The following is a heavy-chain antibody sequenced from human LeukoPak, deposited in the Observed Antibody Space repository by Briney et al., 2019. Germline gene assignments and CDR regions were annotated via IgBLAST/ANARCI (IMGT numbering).Heavy chain of an antibody. D-gene: IGHD4-23*01. CDR1: GGSISSYY. Sequence: SETLSLTCTVSGGSISSYYWSWIRQPPGKGLEWIGYIYTSGSTNYNPSLKSRVTISVDTSKNQFSLKLSSVTAADTAVYYCARATVVVHYFDYWGQETLVTVSS. CDR3: ARATVVVHYFDY. V-gene: IGHV4-4*09. CDR2: IYTSGST. J-gene: IGHJ4*02.